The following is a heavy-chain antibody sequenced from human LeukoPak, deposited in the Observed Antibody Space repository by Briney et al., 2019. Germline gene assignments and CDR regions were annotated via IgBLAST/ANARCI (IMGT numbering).Heavy chain of an antibody. CDR3: ARIGRTTDY. Sequence: TSQTLSLTCTVSGGSISSGSYYWSWIRQPAGKGLEWIGRIYTSGSTNYNPSLKGRVTISVDTSKNQFSLKLSSVTAADTAVYYCARIGRTTDYWGQGTLVTVSS. D-gene: IGHD1-1*01. CDR2: IYTSGST. V-gene: IGHV4-61*02. CDR1: GGSISSGSYY. J-gene: IGHJ4*02.